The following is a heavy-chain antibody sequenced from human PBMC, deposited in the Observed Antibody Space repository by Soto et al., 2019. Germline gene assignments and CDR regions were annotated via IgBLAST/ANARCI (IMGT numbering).Heavy chain of an antibody. CDR1: GGSFSGYY. CDR2: INHSGST. V-gene: IGHV4-34*01. D-gene: IGHD6-13*01. Sequence: QVQLQQWGAGLLKPSETLSLTCAVYGGSFSGYYWSWIRQPPGKGLEWIGEINHSGSTNYNPSLKSRVTISVDTSKNQFSLTLSSVTAADTAVYYCARGVAAGPLPSMIPFDYWGQGTLVTVSS. J-gene: IGHJ4*02. CDR3: ARGVAAGPLPSMIPFDY.